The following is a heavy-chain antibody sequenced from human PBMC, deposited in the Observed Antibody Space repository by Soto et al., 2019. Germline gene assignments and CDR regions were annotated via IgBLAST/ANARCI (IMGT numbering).Heavy chain of an antibody. J-gene: IGHJ6*03. CDR3: SMWKFDYYCYLMYV. Sequence: APVNVSCKASGYTFTIYGISWVRRAPGQGLEWMGWISAYNGNTNYAQKLQGRVTMTTDTSTSTAYMELRRLRSDDTAVYYFSMWKFDYYCYLMYVRGKGTTVIVS. CDR2: ISAYNGNT. V-gene: IGHV1-18*01. D-gene: IGHD1-1*01. CDR1: GYTFTIYG.